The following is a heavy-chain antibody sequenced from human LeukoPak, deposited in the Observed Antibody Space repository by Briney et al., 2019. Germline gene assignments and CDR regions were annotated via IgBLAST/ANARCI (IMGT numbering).Heavy chain of an antibody. Sequence: GESLKISCKASGYSFTCYWIGWVRQIPGKGLEWMGIIYPGDSDTRYSPSFQGQVTISADKSISTASLQWSSLKASDAAMYYCARQISSSGHFDYWGQGTLVTVSS. CDR2: IYPGDSDT. D-gene: IGHD6-19*01. V-gene: IGHV5-51*01. CDR1: GYSFTCYW. J-gene: IGHJ4*02. CDR3: ARQISSSGHFDY.